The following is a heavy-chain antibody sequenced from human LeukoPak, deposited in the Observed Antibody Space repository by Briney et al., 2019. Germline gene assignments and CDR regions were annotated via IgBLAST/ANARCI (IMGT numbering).Heavy chain of an antibody. V-gene: IGHV3-48*01. CDR1: GFTFSSYS. Sequence: PGGSLRLSCAASGFTFSSYSMNWVRQAPGKGLEWASYISSSSSTIYYADSVKGRFTISRDNAKNSLYLQMNSLRAEDTAVYYCVRAAAAGQYRSFEYWGQGTLVTVSS. CDR2: ISSSSSTI. J-gene: IGHJ4*02. D-gene: IGHD6-13*01. CDR3: VRAAAAGQYRSFEY.